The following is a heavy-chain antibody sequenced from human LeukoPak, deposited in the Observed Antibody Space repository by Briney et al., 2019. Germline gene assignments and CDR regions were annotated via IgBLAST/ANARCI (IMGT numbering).Heavy chain of an antibody. V-gene: IGHV1-2*02. J-gene: IGHJ4*02. D-gene: IGHD3-3*01. Sequence: ASVKVSCKASGYTFNDYYMHWVRQAPGQRLEWIGWINPNSGGTNYAQKFQGRVTMTRDTSISTAYMELSRLRSDDTAVYYCARVDSRGYEYDYWGQGTLVTVSS. CDR3: ARVDSRGYEYDY. CDR1: GYTFNDYY. CDR2: INPNSGGT.